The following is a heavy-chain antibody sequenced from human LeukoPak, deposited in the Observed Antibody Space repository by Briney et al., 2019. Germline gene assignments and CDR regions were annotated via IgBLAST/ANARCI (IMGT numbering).Heavy chain of an antibody. CDR1: GFTFSNFG. J-gene: IGHJ3*02. CDR2: IRFDGTSE. V-gene: IGHV3-30*02. CDR3: ARAAFDI. Sequence: PGGSLRLSCSASGFTFSNFGMHWVRQAPGKGLEWVAFIRFDGTSEFYADSVKARFTISRDNSQNTVSLQLNSLRAEDTAVYYCARAAFDIWGQGAMVTVSS.